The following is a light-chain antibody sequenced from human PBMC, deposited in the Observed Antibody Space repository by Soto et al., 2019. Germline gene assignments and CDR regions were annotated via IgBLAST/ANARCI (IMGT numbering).Light chain of an antibody. CDR2: EVN. Sequence: QSALTQPASVSGSPGKSITISCTGTSSDVGGYKYVSWYQQHPGKAPKLMIYEVNNRPSGVSNRFSGSKSGNTASLTISGLQAEDEADYYCSSFTSSSTLVIGGGTKLTVL. J-gene: IGLJ2*01. CDR3: SSFTSSSTLV. V-gene: IGLV2-14*01. CDR1: SSDVGGYKY.